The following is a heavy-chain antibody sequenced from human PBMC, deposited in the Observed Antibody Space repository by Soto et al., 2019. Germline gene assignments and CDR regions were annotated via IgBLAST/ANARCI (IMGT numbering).Heavy chain of an antibody. J-gene: IGHJ4*02. CDR2: IYYSGST. CDR1: SDSMNSGGYY. D-gene: IGHD5-12*01. Sequence: SETLCLTCSVSSDSMNSGGYYWSWIRQHPGKGLEWIGYIYYSGSTYYNPSLKSRVTISVDTSKNQFSLKLSSVTAADTAVYYCARAAYDGFSTLDYWGQGTLVTVSS. CDR3: ARAAYDGFSTLDY. V-gene: IGHV4-31*03.